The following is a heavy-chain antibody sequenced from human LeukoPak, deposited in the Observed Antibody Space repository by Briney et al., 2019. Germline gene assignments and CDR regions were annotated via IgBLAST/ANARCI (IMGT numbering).Heavy chain of an antibody. J-gene: IGHJ3*02. CDR1: GFIFSAYI. CDR2: IRKKTSKYTT. Sequence: GGSPRLSCATSGFIFSAYIMDWVRHTPGKGLEWIARIRKKTSKYTTEYAASVKGRFVVSRDDSKDSMALQMSGLGTEDTAVYYCTREGGEGDYTAFDMWGQGTMVTVSS. CDR3: TREGGEGDYTAFDM. V-gene: IGHV3-72*01. D-gene: IGHD3-16*01.